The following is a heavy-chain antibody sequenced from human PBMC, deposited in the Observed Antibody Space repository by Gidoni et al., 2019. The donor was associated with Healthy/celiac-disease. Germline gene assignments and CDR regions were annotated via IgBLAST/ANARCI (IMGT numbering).Heavy chain of an antibody. Sequence: QVQLQESGPGLVKPSETLSLTCTVSGGSISSYYWSWIRQPPGKGLEWIGYIYYSGSTNYNPSLKSRVTISVDTSKNQFSLKLSSVTAADTAVYYCARGPSIVVVPAEGYYMDVWGKGTTVTVSS. D-gene: IGHD2-2*01. CDR1: GGSISSYY. J-gene: IGHJ6*03. V-gene: IGHV4-59*01. CDR3: ARGPSIVVVPAEGYYMDV. CDR2: IYYSGST.